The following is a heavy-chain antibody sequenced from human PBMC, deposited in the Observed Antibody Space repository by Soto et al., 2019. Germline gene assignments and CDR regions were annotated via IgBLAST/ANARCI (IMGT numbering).Heavy chain of an antibody. V-gene: IGHV3-23*01. J-gene: IGHJ4*02. CDR1: RFTFSSYA. CDR2: ITSDGVST. D-gene: IGHD3-16*01. CDR3: SKAGDGY. Sequence: GGSLRLSCAASRFTFSSYAMTWVRQAPGKGLEWVSTITSDGVSTYYADSVKGRFTISRDNSKNTLYLQMNSLRAEDTAVYYCSKAGDGYWGQGTLVTRLL.